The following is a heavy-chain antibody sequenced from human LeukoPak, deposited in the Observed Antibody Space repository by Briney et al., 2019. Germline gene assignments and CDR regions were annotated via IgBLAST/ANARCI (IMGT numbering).Heavy chain of an antibody. CDR3: AKDIERGFDYTNSLDY. Sequence: GKSLRLSCAASGFTFTSYGMHWVRQAPGKGLEWVAVIWSDGTNKYYADSVKGRFAISRDDSNNMVYLQMNSLRVEDTAVYYCAKDIERGFDYTNSLDYWGQGTLVTVS. CDR2: IWSDGTNK. D-gene: IGHD4-11*01. V-gene: IGHV3-33*06. CDR1: GFTFTSYG. J-gene: IGHJ4*02.